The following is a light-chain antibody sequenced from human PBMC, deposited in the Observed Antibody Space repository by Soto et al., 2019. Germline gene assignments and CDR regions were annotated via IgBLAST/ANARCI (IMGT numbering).Light chain of an antibody. CDR1: QSVLYRSNSKNY. V-gene: IGKV4-1*01. CDR3: QQHYSSPLT. CDR2: WAS. J-gene: IGKJ4*01. Sequence: DIVMTQSPDSLAVSLGERATINCKSSQSVLYRSNSKNYLAWYQQKPGQPPKLLIYWASIRESGVPDRFSGSGSGTDFTRTISSLQAEDVAVYYCQQHYSSPLTFGGGTKVEIK.